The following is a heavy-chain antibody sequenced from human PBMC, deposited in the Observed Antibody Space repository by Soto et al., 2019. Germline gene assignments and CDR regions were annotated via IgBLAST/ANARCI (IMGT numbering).Heavy chain of an antibody. CDR1: GFSLTTSGVG. Sequence: QITLNESGPTQVKPRQTLTLTCTFSGFSLTTSGVGVGWIRQSPGKAPEWLALIYWDDDKRYSPSLKSRLTINKDTSKNQVVLTVADLDPADTATYYCAHRVLRTVFGLVTTNAIYFDFWGQGTPVAVSS. D-gene: IGHD3-3*01. CDR3: AHRVLRTVFGLVTTNAIYFDF. J-gene: IGHJ4*02. CDR2: IYWDDDK. V-gene: IGHV2-5*02.